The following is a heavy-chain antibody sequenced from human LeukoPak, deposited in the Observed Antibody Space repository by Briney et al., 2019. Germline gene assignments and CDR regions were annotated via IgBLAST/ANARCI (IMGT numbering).Heavy chain of an antibody. CDR2: ISGSGVST. CDR1: GFRFSSYA. J-gene: IGHJ4*02. Sequence: GGSLRLACAAAGFRFSSYAMSWVRQAPGKGLEWVSAISGSGVSTYYADSVKGRFTVSRDNSKNTLYLQMNSLRAEDTAVYYCARVGSSWQFDYWGQGTLVTVSS. V-gene: IGHV3-23*01. D-gene: IGHD6-13*01. CDR3: ARVGSSWQFDY.